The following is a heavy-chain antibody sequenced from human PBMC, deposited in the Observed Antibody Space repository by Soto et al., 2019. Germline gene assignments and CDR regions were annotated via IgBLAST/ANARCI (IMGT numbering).Heavy chain of an antibody. CDR3: ARGACSGGSCYSGFDY. CDR2: INPNSGGT. CDR1: GYTFTCYY. D-gene: IGHD2-15*01. V-gene: IGHV1-2*04. Sequence: ASVKVSCKASGYTFTCYYMHWVRQAPGQGLEWMGWINPNSGGTNYAQKFQGWVTMTRDTSISTAYMELSRLRSDDTAVYYCARGACSGGSCYSGFDYWGQGTLVTVSS. J-gene: IGHJ4*02.